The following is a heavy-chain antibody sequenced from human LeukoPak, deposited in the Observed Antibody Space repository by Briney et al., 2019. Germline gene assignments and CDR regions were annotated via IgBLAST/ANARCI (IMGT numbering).Heavy chain of an antibody. CDR3: ARVKGREGSTVIIDY. J-gene: IGHJ4*02. CDR2: ISHSGSV. V-gene: IGHV4-59*02. CDR1: GGSVSNYY. Sequence: SETLSLTCTVSGGSVSNYYWSWIRQSPGKGLEWIGYISHSGSVNYNPSLKSRVTMSVDTSKNQFSLKLSSVTAADTAVYYCARVKGREGSTVIIDYWGQGTLVTVSS. D-gene: IGHD3-10*01.